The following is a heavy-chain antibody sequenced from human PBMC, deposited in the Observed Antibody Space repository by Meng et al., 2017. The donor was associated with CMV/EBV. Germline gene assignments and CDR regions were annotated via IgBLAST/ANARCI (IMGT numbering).Heavy chain of an antibody. CDR2: INWNGGST. Sequence: LSLTCAASGFTFDDYGMSWVRQAPGKGLEWVSGINWNGGSTGYADSVKGRFTISRDNAKNSLYLQMNSLRAEDTALYYCAREDVVVPAANETFYYYGMDVWGQGTTVTVSS. V-gene: IGHV3-20*04. CDR3: AREDVVVPAANETFYYYGMDV. CDR1: GFTFDDYG. D-gene: IGHD2-2*01. J-gene: IGHJ6*02.